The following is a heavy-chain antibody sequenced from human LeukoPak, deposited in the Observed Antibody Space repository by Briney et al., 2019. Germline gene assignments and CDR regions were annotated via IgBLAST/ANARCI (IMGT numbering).Heavy chain of an antibody. D-gene: IGHD3-22*01. CDR3: AINYYDSSGSWAGLDY. V-gene: IGHV4-61*09. J-gene: IGHJ4*02. CDR2: IYTSGST. Sequence: SQTLSLACTVSGDSIYSGGFYWGWIRQHPGRGLEWIGHIYTSGSTNYNPSLKSRVTISVDTSKNQFSLKLSTVTAADTAVYYCAINYYDSSGSWAGLDYWGQGTLVTVSS. CDR1: GDSIYSGGFY.